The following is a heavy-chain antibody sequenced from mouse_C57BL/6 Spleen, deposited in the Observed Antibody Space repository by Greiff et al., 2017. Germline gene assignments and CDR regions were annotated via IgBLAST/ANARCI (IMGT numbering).Heavy chain of an antibody. J-gene: IGHJ4*01. V-gene: IGHV1-80*01. CDR3: AKALTGSNYYAMDY. Sequence: VKLMESGAELVKPGASVKISCKASGYAFSSYWMNWVKQRPGKGLEWIGQIYPGDGDTNYNGKFKGKATLTADKSSSTAYMQLSSLTSEDSAVYFCAKALTGSNYYAMDYWGQGTSGTVSS. CDR1: GYAFSSYW. CDR2: IYPGDGDT. D-gene: IGHD4-1*01.